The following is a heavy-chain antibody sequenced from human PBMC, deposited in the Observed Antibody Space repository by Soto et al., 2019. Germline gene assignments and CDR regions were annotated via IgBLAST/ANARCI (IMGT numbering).Heavy chain of an antibody. CDR3: ARGNAATLWFDP. V-gene: IGHV4-30-4*02. CDR1: GGSIGSGDYY. CDR2: IYYSGST. D-gene: IGHD2-15*01. J-gene: IGHJ5*02. Sequence: SETLSLTCTVSGGSIGSGDYYWSWIRQPPGKGLEWIGYIYYSGSTYYNPSLKSRVTISVDTSKNQFSLKLSSVTAADTAVYYCARGNAATLWFDPCGEATLITVCS.